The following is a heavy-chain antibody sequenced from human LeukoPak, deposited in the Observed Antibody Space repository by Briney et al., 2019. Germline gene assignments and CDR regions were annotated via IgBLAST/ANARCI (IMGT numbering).Heavy chain of an antibody. Sequence: ASVKVSCKASGGTFSSYAISWVRQAPGQGLEWMGWINPNSGGTNYAQKFQGRVTMTRDTSISTAYMELSRLRSDDTAVYYCALGGGSGSYYNTPFDPWGQGTLVTVSS. J-gene: IGHJ5*02. D-gene: IGHD3-10*01. CDR1: GGTFSSYA. CDR3: ALGGGSGSYYNTPFDP. CDR2: INPNSGGT. V-gene: IGHV1-2*02.